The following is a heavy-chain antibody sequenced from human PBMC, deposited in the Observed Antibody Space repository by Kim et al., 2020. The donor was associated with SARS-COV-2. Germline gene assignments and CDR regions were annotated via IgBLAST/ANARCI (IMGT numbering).Heavy chain of an antibody. D-gene: IGHD3-9*01. V-gene: IGHV4-34*01. J-gene: IGHJ4*02. CDR1: GGSFSGYY. Sequence: SETLSLTCAVYGGSFSGYYWSWIRQPPGKGLEWIGEINHSGSTNYNPSLKSRVTISVDTSKNQFSLKLSSVTAADTAVYYCARGYVSFWYDILTGYDYWGQGTLVTVSS. CDR2: INHSGST. CDR3: ARGYVSFWYDILTGYDY.